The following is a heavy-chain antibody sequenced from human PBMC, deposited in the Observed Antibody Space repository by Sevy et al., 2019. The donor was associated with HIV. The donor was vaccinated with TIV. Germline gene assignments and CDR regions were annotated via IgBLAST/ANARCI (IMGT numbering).Heavy chain of an antibody. CDR1: GGTFSSYA. Sequence: ASVKVSCKASGGTFSSYAISWVRQAPGQGLEWMGGIIPIFGTANYAQKFQGRVTITADESTGTAYMELGSLRSEDTAVYYCAREVRSVQDIVVVPAADYYYYGMDVWGQGTTVTVSS. V-gene: IGHV1-69*13. J-gene: IGHJ6*02. D-gene: IGHD2-2*01. CDR3: AREVRSVQDIVVVPAADYYYYGMDV. CDR2: IIPIFGTA.